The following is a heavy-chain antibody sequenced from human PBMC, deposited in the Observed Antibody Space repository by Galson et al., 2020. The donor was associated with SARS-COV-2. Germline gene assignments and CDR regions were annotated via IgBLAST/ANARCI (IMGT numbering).Heavy chain of an antibody. V-gene: IGHV3-33*01. Sequence: QLGESLKISCAASGFTFSSYGMHWVRQAPGKGLEWVAVIWYDGSNKYYADSVKGRFTISRDNSKNTLYLQMNSLRAEDTAVYYCARDLISSWANNWFDPWGQGTLVTVSS. CDR1: GFTFSSYG. J-gene: IGHJ5*02. CDR2: IWYDGSNK. D-gene: IGHD2-8*02. CDR3: ARDLISSWANNWFDP.